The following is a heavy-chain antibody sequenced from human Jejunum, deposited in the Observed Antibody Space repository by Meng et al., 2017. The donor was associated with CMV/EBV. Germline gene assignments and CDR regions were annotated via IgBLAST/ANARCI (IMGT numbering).Heavy chain of an antibody. V-gene: IGHV3-72*01. Sequence: GLTFSDHHMDWVRQAPGKGLEWVGRIKNKADNYVTEYAASVRGRFTISRDVPRNSLYLQMNSLKSEDTALYYCGRDSMKGGGFDCWGQGILVTVSS. J-gene: IGHJ4*02. CDR3: GRDSMKGGGFDC. CDR1: GLTFSDHH. D-gene: IGHD3-10*01. CDR2: IKNKADNYVT.